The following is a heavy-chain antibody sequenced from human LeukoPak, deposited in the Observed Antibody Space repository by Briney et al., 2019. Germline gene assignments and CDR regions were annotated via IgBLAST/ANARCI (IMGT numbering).Heavy chain of an antibody. Sequence: ASVKVSCRASGYTFTDYYIHWVRQAPGQGLEWMGWINPHSGGTSYAQKFSGRVTMTRDTSIRTAYMELSRLRSDDTAVYYCARARYSGSWYHFDYWGQGTLVTVSS. J-gene: IGHJ4*02. V-gene: IGHV1-2*02. CDR1: GYTFTDYY. D-gene: IGHD6-13*01. CDR3: ARARYSGSWYHFDY. CDR2: INPHSGGT.